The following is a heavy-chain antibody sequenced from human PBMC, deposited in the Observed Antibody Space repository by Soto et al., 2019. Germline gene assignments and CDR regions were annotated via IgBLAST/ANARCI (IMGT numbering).Heavy chain of an antibody. J-gene: IGHJ4*02. CDR3: ARDASPYGSGSYQLDY. CDR2: ISAYNGNT. CDR1: GYTFTSYG. Sequence: QVQLVQSGAEVKKPGSSVKVSCKASGYTFTSYGISWVRQAPGQGLEWMGWISAYNGNTNYAQKLQGRVTMTTDTSTSTAYMELRSLRSDDTAVYYCARDASPYGSGSYQLDYWGQGTLVTVSS. D-gene: IGHD3-10*01. V-gene: IGHV1-18*01.